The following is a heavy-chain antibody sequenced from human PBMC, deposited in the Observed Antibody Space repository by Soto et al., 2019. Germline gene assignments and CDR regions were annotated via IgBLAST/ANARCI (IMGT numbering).Heavy chain of an antibody. CDR3: ARERLYYFDY. D-gene: IGHD3-22*01. CDR1: GFTFSSYA. J-gene: IGHJ4*02. CDR2: ISYDGSNK. Sequence: GGSLRLSCAASGFTFSSYAMHWVRQAPGKGLEWVAVISYDGSNKYYADSVKGRFTISRDNSKNTLYLQMNSLRAEDTAVYYCARERLYYFDYWGQGTLVTVSS. V-gene: IGHV3-30-3*01.